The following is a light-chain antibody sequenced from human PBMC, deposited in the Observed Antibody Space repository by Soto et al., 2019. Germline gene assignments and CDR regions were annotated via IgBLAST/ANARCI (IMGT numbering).Light chain of an antibody. CDR1: QIVISSY. J-gene: IGKJ5*01. Sequence: EIVLTQSPGTLSLSPGERATLSSRASQIVISSYLAWYQQKPGQAPRLLIYGASSRATGIPDRFSGSGSGTDFTLTISRLEPEDFAVYYCQQYGSSPITFGQGTRLEIK. CDR3: QQYGSSPIT. V-gene: IGKV3-20*01. CDR2: GAS.